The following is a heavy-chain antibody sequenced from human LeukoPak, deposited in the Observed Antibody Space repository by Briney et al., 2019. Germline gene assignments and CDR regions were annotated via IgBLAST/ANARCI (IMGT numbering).Heavy chain of an antibody. D-gene: IGHD3-22*01. V-gene: IGHV3-23*01. CDR1: GFTFSTYA. CDR2: ISGSGGST. Sequence: GGSLRLSCAASGFTFSTYAMSWVRQAPGKGLEWVSAISGSGGSTYYADSVKGRFTISRDNSKNTLYLQMNSLRAEDTAVYYGAKDPWGEGYYYDSSGLDYWGQGTLVTVSS. J-gene: IGHJ4*02. CDR3: AKDPWGEGYYYDSSGLDY.